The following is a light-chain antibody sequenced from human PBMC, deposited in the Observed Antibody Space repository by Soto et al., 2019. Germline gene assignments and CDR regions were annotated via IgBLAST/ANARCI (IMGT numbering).Light chain of an antibody. J-gene: IGKJ1*01. CDR3: QQYAGSPPWT. V-gene: IGKV3-20*01. CDR2: GAS. Sequence: EIVLTQYTGTLSLSPGERATLSCRASQSVSSSYLAWYQQKPGQAPRLLIYGASSRATGIPDRFSGSGSGTDFTLTISRLEPEDFAVYYCQQYAGSPPWTFGQGTKVDI. CDR1: QSVSSSY.